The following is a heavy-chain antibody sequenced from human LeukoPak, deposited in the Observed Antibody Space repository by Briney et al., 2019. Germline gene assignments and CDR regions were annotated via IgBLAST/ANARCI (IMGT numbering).Heavy chain of an antibody. V-gene: IGHV4-34*01. D-gene: IGHD1-26*01. Sequence: SETLSLTCAVYGGSFSGYYWSWIRQPPGKGLEWIGEINHSGSTNYNPSLKSRVAISVDTSKNQFSLQLNSVTPEDTAVFYCARQLIGTFDYWGQGTLVTVSS. CDR2: INHSGST. CDR3: ARQLIGTFDY. CDR1: GGSFSGYY. J-gene: IGHJ4*02.